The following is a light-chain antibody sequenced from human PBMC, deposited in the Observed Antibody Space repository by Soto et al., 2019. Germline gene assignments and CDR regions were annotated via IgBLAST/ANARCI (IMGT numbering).Light chain of an antibody. J-gene: IGLJ1*01. CDR2: EVS. CDR3: CSFEGSNGSHYV. Sequence: QSVLTQPASVSGSPGQSITISCTGTSSDVGGYNYVSWYQQHPGKAPKLMIYEVSERPSGVSTRFSGSKSGNTASLTVSGRHPADEADDHCCSFEGSNGSHYVFGTGTKLTVL. V-gene: IGLV2-14*01. CDR1: SSDVGGYNY.